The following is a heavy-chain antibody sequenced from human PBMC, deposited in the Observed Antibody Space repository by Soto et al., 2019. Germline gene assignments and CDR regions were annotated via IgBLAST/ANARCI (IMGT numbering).Heavy chain of an antibody. Sequence: LRLSCAASGFTFSNYGMHWVRQALGKGLEWVAVISYDGGNEYYVDSVKGRFTISRDNSRNTLYLQMNSLRAEDTAVYYCAKVVHSSTWYRYFDYWGQGTLVTVSS. CDR3: AKVVHSSTWYRYFDY. CDR1: GFTFSNYG. D-gene: IGHD6-13*01. V-gene: IGHV3-30*18. CDR2: ISYDGGNE. J-gene: IGHJ4*02.